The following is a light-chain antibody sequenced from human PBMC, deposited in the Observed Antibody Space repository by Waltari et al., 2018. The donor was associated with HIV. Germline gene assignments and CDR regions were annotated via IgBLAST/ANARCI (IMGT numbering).Light chain of an antibody. V-gene: IGLV2-14*01. CDR1: NSDVCNFKF. CDR3: SSYSSTHVPVV. J-gene: IGLJ2*01. Sequence: QSALTQPASVSGSPGQSITVSCNGTNSDVCNFKFVSWYQLCPGMPPKLLIYAVSDRPSGISRRFSGSKSGNAASLTISGLQSEDECSYFCSSYSSTHVPVVFGGGTKVTVL. CDR2: AVS.